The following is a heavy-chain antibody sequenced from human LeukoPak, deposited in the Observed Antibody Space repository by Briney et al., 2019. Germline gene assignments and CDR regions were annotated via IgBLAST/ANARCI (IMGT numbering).Heavy chain of an antibody. D-gene: IGHD3-16*02. CDR1: GGSISSSSYY. CDR2: IYYSGST. CDR3: ARDRQDYDYVWGSYRKDDY. V-gene: IGHV4-39*02. J-gene: IGHJ4*02. Sequence: SETLSLTCTVSGGSISSSSYYWGWIRQPPGKGLEWIGSIYYSGSTYYNPSLKSRVTISVDTSKNQFSLKLSSVTAADTAVYYCARDRQDYDYVWGSYRKDDYWGQGTLVTVSS.